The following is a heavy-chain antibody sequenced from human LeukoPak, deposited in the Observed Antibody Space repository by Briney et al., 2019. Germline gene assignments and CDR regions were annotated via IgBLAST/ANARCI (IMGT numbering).Heavy chain of an antibody. CDR3: ATYRQVLLPFES. D-gene: IGHD2-8*02. CDR1: GFTFSDYN. Sequence: PGGSLRLSCAASGFTFSDYNMRWIRQAPGKGLEWVSSIFPSGGEIHYADSVRGRFTISRDNSKSTLSLQMNSLRAEDTAIYYCATYRQVLLPFESWGQGTLVTVSS. V-gene: IGHV3-11*01. J-gene: IGHJ4*02. CDR2: IFPSGGEI.